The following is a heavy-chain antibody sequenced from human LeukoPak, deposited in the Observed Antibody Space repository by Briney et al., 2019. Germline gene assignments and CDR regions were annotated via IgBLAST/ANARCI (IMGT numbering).Heavy chain of an antibody. Sequence: GGSLRLSCAASGFTFSSYAMHWVRQAPGKGLEWVAVISYDGSNKYYADSVKGRFTISRDNSKNTLYLQMNSLRAEDTAVYYCARRPYYDHVWGSSDYWGQGTLVTVSS. CDR2: ISYDGSNK. V-gene: IGHV3-30*04. CDR1: GFTFSSYA. CDR3: ARRPYYDHVWGSSDY. D-gene: IGHD3-16*01. J-gene: IGHJ4*02.